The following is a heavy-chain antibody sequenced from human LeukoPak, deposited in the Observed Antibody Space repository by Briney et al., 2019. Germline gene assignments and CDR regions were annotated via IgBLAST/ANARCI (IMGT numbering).Heavy chain of an antibody. CDR2: IIPIFGTA. CDR1: GGTFSSYA. D-gene: IGHD6-6*01. V-gene: IGHV1-69*13. CDR3: ARVGIAARPGYYYMDV. Sequence: ASVKVSCKASGGTFSSYAISWVRQAPGQGLEWMGGIIPIFGTANYAQKFQGRVTITADESTSTAYMELSSLRSEDTAVYYCARVGIAARPGYYYMDVWGKGTTVTVSS. J-gene: IGHJ6*03.